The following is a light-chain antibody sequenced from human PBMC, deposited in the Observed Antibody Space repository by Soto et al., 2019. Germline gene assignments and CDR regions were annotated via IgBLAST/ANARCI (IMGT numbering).Light chain of an antibody. CDR1: QSLLHSNGYNY. Sequence: DIVMTQSPVSLPVTPGEPASISCRSSQSLLHSNGYNYLDWYLQKPGQSPQLXIYLGSNRSSGVPDRFSGSGSGTDFTLKISRVEAEDVGVYYCMQALQTPLTFGGGTKVDIK. CDR3: MQALQTPLT. CDR2: LGS. J-gene: IGKJ4*01. V-gene: IGKV2-28*01.